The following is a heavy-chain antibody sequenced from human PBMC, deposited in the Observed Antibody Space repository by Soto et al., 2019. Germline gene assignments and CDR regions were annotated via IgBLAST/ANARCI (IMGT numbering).Heavy chain of an antibody. D-gene: IGHD6-19*01. CDR2: VYYSGST. CDR1: GGSISSYY. CDR3: ARVAVAGSDAFDI. Sequence: ETLSLTCTVSGGSISSYYWSWIRQPPGKGLEWIGYVYYSGSTNYNPSLKSRVTISVDTSKNQFSLKLSSVTAADTAVYYCARVAVAGSDAFDIWGQGTMVTVSS. J-gene: IGHJ3*02. V-gene: IGHV4-59*01.